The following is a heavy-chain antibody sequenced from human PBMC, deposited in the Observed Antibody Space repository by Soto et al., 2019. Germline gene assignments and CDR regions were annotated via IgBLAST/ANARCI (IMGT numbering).Heavy chain of an antibody. CDR1: GFTFRNYW. CDR2: INGDGSST. V-gene: IGHV3-74*01. CDR3: ASGFTEAASGY. D-gene: IGHD6-13*01. Sequence: EVQLVESGGGLVQPGGSLTLSCAASGFTFRNYWMHWVRQAPGKGLVWVSRINGDGSSTNYADSVKGRFTISRDNAKNTLYVQMNSLRVDDTGVYYCASGFTEAASGYWGQGTLVTVSS. J-gene: IGHJ4*02.